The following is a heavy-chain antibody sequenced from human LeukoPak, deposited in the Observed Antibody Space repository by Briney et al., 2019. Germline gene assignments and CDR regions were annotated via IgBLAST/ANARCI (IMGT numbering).Heavy chain of an antibody. D-gene: IGHD3-3*01. V-gene: IGHV1-2*02. CDR3: ARGPSALDY. CDR2: INPNSGGT. CDR1: GYTFTAYY. J-gene: IGHJ4*02. Sequence: ASVKVSCKASGYTFTAYYIHWVRQAPGQGLEWLGWINPNSGGTNYAQEFQGRVTMTRDTSITTAYMELSRLRSDDTALYYCARGPSALDYWGQGTLVTVSS.